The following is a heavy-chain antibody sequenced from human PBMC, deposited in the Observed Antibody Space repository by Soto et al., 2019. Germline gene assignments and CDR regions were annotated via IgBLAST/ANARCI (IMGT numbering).Heavy chain of an antibody. CDR1: GASVSSGNYF. D-gene: IGHD4-17*01. CDR2: LYHSGST. J-gene: IGHJ4*02. CDR3: ARELPLRYFDY. V-gene: IGHV4-61*01. Sequence: SETLSLTCTVSGASVSSGNYFWSWIRQPPGKELEWIGYLYHSGSTIYNPSLKSRVTISVDTSKNQFSLKVTSVTAADTAIYYCARELPLRYFDYWGQGTLVTVSS.